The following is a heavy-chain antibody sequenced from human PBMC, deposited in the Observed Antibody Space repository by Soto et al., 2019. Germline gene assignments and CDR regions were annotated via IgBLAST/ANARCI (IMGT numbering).Heavy chain of an antibody. D-gene: IGHD3-22*01. CDR1: GFTFDDYA. CDR2: ISWNSGSI. CDR3: AKDRLSSGYYYFDY. J-gene: IGHJ4*02. V-gene: IGHV3-9*01. Sequence: GGSLRLSCAASGFTFDDYAMHWVRQAPGKGLEWVSGISWNSGSIGYADSVKGRFTISRDNAKNSLYLQMNSLRAEDTALCYCAKDRLSSGYYYFDYWGQGTLVTVSS.